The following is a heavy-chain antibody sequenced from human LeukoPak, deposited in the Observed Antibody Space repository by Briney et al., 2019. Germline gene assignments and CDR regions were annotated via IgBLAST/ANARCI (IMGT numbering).Heavy chain of an antibody. CDR2: INHSGST. V-gene: IGHV4-34*01. D-gene: IGHD2-2*01. Sequence: GSLRLSCAASGFTFSSYWMSWVRQAPGKGLEWIGEINHSGSTNYNPSLKSRVTISVDTSKNQFSLKLSSVTAADTAVYYCARGPSGCSSTSCYGPGYFDYWGQGTLVTVSS. CDR1: GFTFSSYW. CDR3: ARGPSGCSSTSCYGPGYFDY. J-gene: IGHJ4*02.